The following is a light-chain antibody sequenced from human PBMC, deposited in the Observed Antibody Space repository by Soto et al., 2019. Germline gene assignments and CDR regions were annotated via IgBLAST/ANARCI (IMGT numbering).Light chain of an antibody. CDR3: MQALQTLWT. CDR2: LGS. CDR1: QSLLHSNGYNY. Sequence: DIVITQSPLSLPVTPGEPASISCRSSQSLLHSNGYNYLDWYLQKPGQSPQLLIYLGSNRASGVPDRFSGSGSGTDFTRKISRVEAEDVGVYYCMQALQTLWTFGQGTKVDIK. V-gene: IGKV2-28*01. J-gene: IGKJ1*01.